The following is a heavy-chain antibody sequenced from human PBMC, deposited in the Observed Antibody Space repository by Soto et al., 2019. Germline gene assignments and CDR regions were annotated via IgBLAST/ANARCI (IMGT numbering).Heavy chain of an antibody. CDR1: GFTFSSYT. CDR3: ARGGTETAFDS. CDR2: ISFDASNE. V-gene: IGHV3-30-3*01. Sequence: PRGSLRHSCAASGFTFSSYTIHFDRQAPGKGMECGAVISFDASNEYYANSVKGRFTISRDNSKNTLYLQIDSLRAEDTAVEYCARGGTETAFDSWGRRCLVTVAS. J-gene: IGHJ4*02. D-gene: IGHD1-1*01.